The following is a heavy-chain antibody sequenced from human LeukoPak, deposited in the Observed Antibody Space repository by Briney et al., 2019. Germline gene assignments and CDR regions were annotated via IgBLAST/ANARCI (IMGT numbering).Heavy chain of an antibody. D-gene: IGHD5-18*01. V-gene: IGHV1-69*05. CDR3: VSLSPDTAMVTFPYAFDI. J-gene: IGHJ3*02. CDR2: IIPIFGTA. Sequence: SVKVSCKASGGTFSSYAISWVRQAPGQGLEWMGRIIPIFGTANYAQKFQGRVTITTDESTSTAYMELSSLRSEDTAVYYCVSLSPDTAMVTFPYAFDIWGQGTMVTVSS. CDR1: GGTFSSYA.